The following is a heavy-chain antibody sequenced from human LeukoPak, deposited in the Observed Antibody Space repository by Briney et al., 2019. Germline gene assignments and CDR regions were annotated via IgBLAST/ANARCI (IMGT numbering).Heavy chain of an antibody. Sequence: PGGSLRLSCAVSGFTFSSYWMNWVRQAPGKGLEWVASIRQDGGEKSYVDSVKGRFTISRDNTKNSLYLQMSSLRAEDTVVYYCARDGTAAGLYFDLWGQGTLVTVSS. CDR3: ARDGTAAGLYFDL. CDR1: GFTFSSYW. V-gene: IGHV3-7*01. J-gene: IGHJ4*01. CDR2: IRQDGGEK. D-gene: IGHD6-13*01.